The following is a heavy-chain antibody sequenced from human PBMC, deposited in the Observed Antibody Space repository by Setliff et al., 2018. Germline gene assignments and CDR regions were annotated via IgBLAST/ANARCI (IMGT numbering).Heavy chain of an antibody. D-gene: IGHD5-18*01. CDR1: GYTFTSYA. J-gene: IGHJ3*02. CDR2: INAGNGNT. V-gene: IGHV1-3*01. CDR3: ARDSYTAMVADAFDI. Sequence: ASVKVSCKASGYTFTSYAMHWVRQAPGQRLEWMGWINAGNGNTKYSQKFQGRVTITRDTSASTAYMELSSLRSEDTAVYYCARDSYTAMVADAFDIWGQGTMVIVSS.